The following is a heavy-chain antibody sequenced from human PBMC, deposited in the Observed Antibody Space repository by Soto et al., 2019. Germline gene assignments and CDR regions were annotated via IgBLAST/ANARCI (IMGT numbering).Heavy chain of an antibody. CDR3: ARDSDARMIREILTEDFDL. V-gene: IGHV3-30*03. D-gene: IGHD3-10*01. J-gene: IGHJ4*02. CDR2: ISYDGNKE. CDR1: GFNFNNYG. Sequence: QVQLVESGGGVVQPGGSLRLSCTASGFNFNNYGMHWVRQAPGKGLEWVAVISYDGNKEYYADSVKGQFTISRYSSKNLLELQMNSLRVEDTAVYFCARDSDARMIREILTEDFDLWGQGILVTVSS.